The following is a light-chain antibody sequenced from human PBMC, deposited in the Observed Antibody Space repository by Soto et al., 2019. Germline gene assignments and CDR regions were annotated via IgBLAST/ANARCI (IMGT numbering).Light chain of an antibody. J-gene: IGLJ3*02. CDR3: SAYTARSTLV. V-gene: IGLV2-14*01. CDR2: EVR. Sequence: QSALTQPASVSGSPGQSITISCTGTSSDIGGYNFVSWYQHHPGKAPKLMIYEVRNRPSGISSRFSGSRSGNTASLTISGLQPEDEGDYYCSAYTARSTLVFGGGTKVTVL. CDR1: SSDIGGYNF.